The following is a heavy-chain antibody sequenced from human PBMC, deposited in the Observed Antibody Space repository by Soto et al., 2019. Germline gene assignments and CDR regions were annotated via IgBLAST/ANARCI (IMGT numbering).Heavy chain of an antibody. Sequence: GGSLRLSCAASGFTFSSYGMHWVRQAPGKGLEWVAVISYDGSNKYYAASLKGRFTITRANSKSTRDLQMNSLRAEDTAMYYCAKVGPFRPLDFRSSSSRGEDRFDYWGQGTLVTVSS. V-gene: IGHV3-30*18. J-gene: IGHJ4*02. CDR1: GFTFSSYG. CDR2: ISYDGSNK. D-gene: IGHD6-6*01. CDR3: AKVGPFRPLDFRSSSSRGEDRFDY.